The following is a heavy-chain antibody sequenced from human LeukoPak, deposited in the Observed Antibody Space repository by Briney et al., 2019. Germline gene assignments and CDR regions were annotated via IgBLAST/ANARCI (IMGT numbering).Heavy chain of an antibody. D-gene: IGHD2-15*01. CDR3: ARAVVVVVAAIPHYYYYGMDV. CDR2: IYHSGST. CDR1: GVSISSSNW. J-gene: IGHJ6*02. V-gene: IGHV4-4*02. Sequence: KPSGTLSLTCAVSGVSISSSNWWSWVRQPPGKGLEWIGEIYHSGSTNYNPSLKSRVTISVDKSKNQFSLKLSSVTAADTAVYYCARAVVVVVAAIPHYYYYGMDVWGQGTTVTVSS.